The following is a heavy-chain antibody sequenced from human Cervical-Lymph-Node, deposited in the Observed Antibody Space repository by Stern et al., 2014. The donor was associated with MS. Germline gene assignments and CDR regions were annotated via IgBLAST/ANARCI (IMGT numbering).Heavy chain of an antibody. V-gene: IGHV1-46*01. CDR3: ARESQPRSGDMLVRKPVDY. CDR2: INPSGDTA. J-gene: IGHJ4*02. CDR1: GYTNYH. D-gene: IGHD2-15*01. Sequence: QVQLVQSGAEVKKPGASVKVSCKASGYTNYHMHWVRQAPGQGLEWMGVINPSGDTATYAQKFQGRVTMTRDTSTSTLYMELSSLTSEDTGVYYCARESQPRSGDMLVRKPVDYWGQGTLVTVSS.